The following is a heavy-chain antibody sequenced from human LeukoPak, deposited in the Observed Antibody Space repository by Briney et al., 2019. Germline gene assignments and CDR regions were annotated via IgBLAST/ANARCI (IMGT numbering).Heavy chain of an antibody. CDR2: LYSDGNT. Sequence: PGGSLRLSCAASGFTVITNDMTWVRQAPGKGLEWVSVLYSDGNTKYADSVQGRFAISRDNSKNTLYLEMNSLSPDDTAVYYCVRGVEPLAANTLAYWGQGTLATVSS. CDR1: GFTVITND. D-gene: IGHD1-14*01. V-gene: IGHV3-53*01. J-gene: IGHJ4*02. CDR3: VRGVEPLAANTLAY.